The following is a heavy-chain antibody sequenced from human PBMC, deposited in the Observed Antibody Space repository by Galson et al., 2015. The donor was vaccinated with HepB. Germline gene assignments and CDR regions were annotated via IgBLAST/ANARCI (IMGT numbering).Heavy chain of an antibody. CDR2: IVVGSGNT. J-gene: IGHJ2*01. CDR3: AAGGRSTVTTPWYFDL. V-gene: IGHV1-58*02. D-gene: IGHD4-17*01. CDR1: GFTFTSSA. Sequence: SVKVSCKASGFTFTSSAMQWVRQARGQRLEWIGWIVVGSGNTNYAQKFQERVTITRDMSTSTAYMELGSLRSEDTAVYYCAAGGRSTVTTPWYFDLWGRGTLVPV.